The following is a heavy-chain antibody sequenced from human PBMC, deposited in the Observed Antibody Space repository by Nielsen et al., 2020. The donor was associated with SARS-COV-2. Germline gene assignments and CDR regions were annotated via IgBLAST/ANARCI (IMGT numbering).Heavy chain of an antibody. Sequence: GGSLRLSCAASGFTFSIYAMIWVRQAPGKGLEWVSGISGSGGSTYYADSVKGRFTISRDNSKDTLDLQMNSLRVEDTAVYFCVRFGRIVDVGGGTTFPDVFDVWGQGTAVTVSS. CDR1: GFTFSIYA. CDR2: ISGSGGST. J-gene: IGHJ3*01. D-gene: IGHD1-26*01. V-gene: IGHV3-23*01. CDR3: VRFGRIVDVGGGTTFPDVFDV.